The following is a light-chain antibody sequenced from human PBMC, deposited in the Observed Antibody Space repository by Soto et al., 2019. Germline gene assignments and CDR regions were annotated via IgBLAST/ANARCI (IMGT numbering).Light chain of an antibody. V-gene: IGLV2-11*01. CDR2: DVS. J-gene: IGLJ3*02. CDR1: SSDVGGYNY. Sequence: QSALTQPRSVSGSPGQSVTISCTGTSSDVGGYNYVCWYQQHPGKAPKLMIYDVSKRPSGVPDRFSGSKSGNTASLTISGLQAEDEADYYCATWDASLSGWVFGGGTKLTVL. CDR3: ATWDASLSGWV.